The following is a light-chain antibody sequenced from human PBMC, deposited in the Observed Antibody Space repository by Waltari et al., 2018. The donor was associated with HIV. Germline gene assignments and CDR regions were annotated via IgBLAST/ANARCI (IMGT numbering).Light chain of an antibody. Sequence: QSVLTPPPSASGTPGQRVTIPCSGSGSNIGSTYVYWYQQLPGTAPKLLICMNQQRPAGVPARFSGSKSGTLASLAISGLRSEDEADYYCAAWDDSLSGYVFGTGTKVTVL. CDR1: GSNIGSTY. V-gene: IGLV1-47*01. CDR2: MNQ. CDR3: AAWDDSLSGYV. J-gene: IGLJ1*01.